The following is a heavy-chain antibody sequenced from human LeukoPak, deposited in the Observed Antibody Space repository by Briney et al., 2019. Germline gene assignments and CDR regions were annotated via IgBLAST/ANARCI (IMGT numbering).Heavy chain of an antibody. J-gene: IGHJ3*02. D-gene: IGHD2-2*01. Sequence: GASVKVSCKASVGTFSSYAISWVRQAPGQGLEWMGGIIPIFGTANYAQKFQGRVTITADESTSTAYMELSSLRSEDTAVYYCAREGVYCSSTSCRASGAFDIWGQGTMVTVSS. CDR2: IIPIFGTA. CDR1: VGTFSSYA. V-gene: IGHV1-69*01. CDR3: AREGVYCSSTSCRASGAFDI.